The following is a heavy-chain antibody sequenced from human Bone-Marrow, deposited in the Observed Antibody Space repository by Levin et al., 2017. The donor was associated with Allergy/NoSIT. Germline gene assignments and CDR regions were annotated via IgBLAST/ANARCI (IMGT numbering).Heavy chain of an antibody. CDR2: IYHSGNT. D-gene: IGHD1/OR15-1a*01. Sequence: SQTLSLTCTVSGGSISSGGNYWSWIRQQPGKGLEWIGYIYHSGNTYYNPSLKSRVMIPVDTSKNQFSLKLSSVTAADTAVYYCTREDGSTIDYWGQGILVTVSS. CDR3: TREDGSTIDY. J-gene: IGHJ4*02. V-gene: IGHV4-31*03. CDR1: GGSISSGGNY.